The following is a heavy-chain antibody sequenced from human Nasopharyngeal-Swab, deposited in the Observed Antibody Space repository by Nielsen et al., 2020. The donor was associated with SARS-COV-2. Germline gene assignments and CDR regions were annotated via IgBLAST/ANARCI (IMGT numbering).Heavy chain of an antibody. D-gene: IGHD4-17*01. CDR2: IKQDGSEK. V-gene: IGHV3-7*01. Sequence: GGSLRLSCAASGFTFSSYWMSWVRQDPGKGLEWVANIKQDGSEKYYVDSVKGRFTISRDNAKNSLYLQMNSLRAEDTAVYCCARDGAFSSYYGPPFYYYYGMDVWGQGTTVTVSS. J-gene: IGHJ6*02. CDR1: GFTFSSYW. CDR3: ARDGAFSSYYGPPFYYYYGMDV.